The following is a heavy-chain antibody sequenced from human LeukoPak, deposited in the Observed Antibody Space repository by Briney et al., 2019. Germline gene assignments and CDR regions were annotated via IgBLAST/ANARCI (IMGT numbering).Heavy chain of an antibody. CDR3: ARRYCSGGSCYSDNWFDP. V-gene: IGHV6-1*01. Sequence: LSQTLSLTCDISGDSVSSKSTAWNWIRQSPSRGLEWLGRTYYRSKWYTGYAVSVKGRITINPDTSKNQFSLQLSSVTAADTAVYYCARRYCSGGSCYSDNWFDPWGQGTLVTVSS. J-gene: IGHJ5*02. D-gene: IGHD2-15*01. CDR1: GDSVSSKSTA. CDR2: TYYRSKWYT.